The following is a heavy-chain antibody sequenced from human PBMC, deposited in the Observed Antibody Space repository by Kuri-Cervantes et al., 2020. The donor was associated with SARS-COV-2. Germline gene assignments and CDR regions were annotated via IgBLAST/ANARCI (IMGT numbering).Heavy chain of an antibody. CDR2: IYYSGST. V-gene: IGHV4-59*01. CDR1: GGSISTYY. CDR3: VRESNYSHYYGTEV. J-gene: IGHJ6*02. Sequence: GSLRLSCTVSGGSISTYYWSWIRQPPGKGLEWIGYIYYSGSTTYNPSFKSRVTISVDTSKNQFSLELDSVTAADTAVYYCVRESNYSHYYGTEVWGQGTTVTSP.